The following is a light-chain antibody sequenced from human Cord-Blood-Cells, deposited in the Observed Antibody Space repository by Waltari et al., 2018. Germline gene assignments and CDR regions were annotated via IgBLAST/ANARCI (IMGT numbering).Light chain of an antibody. J-gene: IGLJ1*01. CDR2: EVS. Sequence: QSALTQPPSASGSPGQSVTISCTGTSSHVGGYNYVSWYQQHPGKAPKLMIYEVSKRPSGVPDRFSGSKSGNTASLTVSGLQAEDEADYYCSSYAGGYVFGTGTKVTVL. CDR3: SSYAGGYV. V-gene: IGLV2-8*01. CDR1: SSHVGGYNY.